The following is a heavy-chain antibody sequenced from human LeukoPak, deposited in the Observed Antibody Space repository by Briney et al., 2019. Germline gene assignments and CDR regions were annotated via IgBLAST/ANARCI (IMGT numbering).Heavy chain of an antibody. V-gene: IGHV4-34*01. Sequence: PSETLSLTCAVHGGSFSGYYWSWIRQPPGKGLEWIGSMYHSGSTYYNPSLKSRVTISVDTSKNQFSLKLSSVTAADTAVYYCARLAQGGSKTYYFDYWGQGTLVTVSS. CDR2: MYHSGST. J-gene: IGHJ4*02. CDR1: GGSFSGYY. CDR3: ARLAQGGSKTYYFDY. D-gene: IGHD5-12*01.